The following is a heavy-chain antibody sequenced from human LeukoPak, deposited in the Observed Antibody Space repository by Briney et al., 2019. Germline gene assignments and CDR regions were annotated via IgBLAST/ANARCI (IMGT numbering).Heavy chain of an antibody. D-gene: IGHD6-6*01. CDR3: ARTPQLVRTYYYYYYMDV. J-gene: IGHJ6*03. Sequence: PSETLSLTCTVSGGSISSYYWSWIRQPPGKGLEWIGYIYYSGSTNYNPSLKSRVTISVDTSKNQFSLKLSSVTAADTAVYYCARTPQLVRTYYYYYYMDVWGQGTLVTVSS. CDR1: GGSISSYY. V-gene: IGHV4-59*01. CDR2: IYYSGST.